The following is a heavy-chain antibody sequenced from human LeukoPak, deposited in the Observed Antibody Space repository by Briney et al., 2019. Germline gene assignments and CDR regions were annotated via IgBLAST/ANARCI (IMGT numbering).Heavy chain of an antibody. D-gene: IGHD6-13*01. Sequence: SETLSLTCTVSGYSISSGYYWGWIRQPPGKGLEWIGSIYHSGSTYYNPSLKSRVTISLDTSKNQFSLNLRSVTAADTAVYYCARVRAAAVPYYFDYWGQGTLVTVSS. J-gene: IGHJ4*02. CDR1: GYSISSGYY. V-gene: IGHV4-38-2*02. CDR3: ARVRAAAVPYYFDY. CDR2: IYHSGST.